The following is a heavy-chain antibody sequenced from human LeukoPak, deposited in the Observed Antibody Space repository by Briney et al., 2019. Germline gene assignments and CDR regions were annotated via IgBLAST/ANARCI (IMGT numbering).Heavy chain of an antibody. CDR3: ARPSSGYAFDY. CDR1: GGSISSSSYY. CDR2: IYYSGST. J-gene: IGHJ4*02. V-gene: IGHV4-39*01. Sequence: PSETLSLTCTVSGGSISSSSYYWGWIRQPPGKGLEWIGSIYYSGSTYYNPSLRSRVTISVDTSKNQFSLKLSSVTAADTAVYYCARPSSGYAFDYWGQGTLVTASS. D-gene: IGHD5-12*01.